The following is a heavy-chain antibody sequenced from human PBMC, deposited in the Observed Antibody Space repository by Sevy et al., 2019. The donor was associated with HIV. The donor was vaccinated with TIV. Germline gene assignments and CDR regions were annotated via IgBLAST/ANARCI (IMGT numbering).Heavy chain of an antibody. D-gene: IGHD3-22*01. CDR2: ISSSGSYI. V-gene: IGHV3-21*01. Sequence: GGSLRLSCVASGFTFRSYTMKWVRQAPGKGLECVSSISSSGSYIYYADSVKGRSTISRDDDKNSLYLQMNTLRAEDAALYYCARVRPYDTRDFDYWGQGTLVTVSS. J-gene: IGHJ4*02. CDR3: ARVRPYDTRDFDY. CDR1: GFTFRSYT.